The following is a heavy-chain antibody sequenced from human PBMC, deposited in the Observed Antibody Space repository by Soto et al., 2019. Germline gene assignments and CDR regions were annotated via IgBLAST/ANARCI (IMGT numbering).Heavy chain of an antibody. CDR3: ARVQAYTSGSNVDEYYYYAMDV. CDR1: GYTFTKYH. V-gene: IGHV1-46*01. Sequence: GASVKVSCKASGYTFTKYHLHWVRQAPGQGLEWMGIIIPSGADTSYAQKFQGRVAMTSDMSTSTVYMELSSLRSDDTAVYYCARVQAYTSGSNVDEYYYYAMDVWGQGTTVTVSS. J-gene: IGHJ6*02. D-gene: IGHD6-19*01. CDR2: IIPSGADT.